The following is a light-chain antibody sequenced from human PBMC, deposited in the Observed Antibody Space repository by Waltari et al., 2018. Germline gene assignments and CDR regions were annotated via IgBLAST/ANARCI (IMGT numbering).Light chain of an antibody. CDR1: SSNIGDNY. CDR2: ENV. J-gene: IGLJ2*01. CDR3: ATWDSSLRSVV. Sequence: QSVLTQPPSVSAAPGQKVTISCSGSSSNIGDNYVSWYQQLPGTAPKLLIFENVNRPSGIPDRFSGSKSGTSGTLGITGLLTGDEADYYCATWDSSLRSVVFGGGTKLTVL. V-gene: IGLV1-51*02.